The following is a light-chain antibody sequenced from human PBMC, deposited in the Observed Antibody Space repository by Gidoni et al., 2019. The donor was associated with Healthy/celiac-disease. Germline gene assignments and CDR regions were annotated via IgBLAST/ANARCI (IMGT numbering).Light chain of an antibody. CDR2: DVS. CDR3: SSYTSSSTLV. CDR1: SSDVGGYNY. Sequence: QSALPHPASVSGSPGQSITISSTGTSSDVGGYNYVSWYQQHPAKAPKIMIYDVSNRPSGVSNRFSGSKSGNTASLTISGLQAEDEADYYCSSYTSSSTLVFGGGTKLTVL. V-gene: IGLV2-14*03. J-gene: IGLJ2*01.